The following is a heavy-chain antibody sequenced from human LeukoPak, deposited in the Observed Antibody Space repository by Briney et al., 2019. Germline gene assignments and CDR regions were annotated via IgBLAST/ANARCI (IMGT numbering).Heavy chain of an antibody. CDR3: ARAGYSRFVDDXDY. J-gene: IGHJ4*02. V-gene: IGHV1-18*01. CDR1: GYIFTNYG. CDR2: ISAYNGNT. Sequence: ASVKVSCKASGYIFTNYGINWVRQVPGQGLEWMGWISAYNGNTKYTQKLQDRVTMTTDTSTSTAYMELKTLRSDDTAVYFCARAGYSRFVDDXDYWGQGXLVTVSS. D-gene: IGHD1-26*01.